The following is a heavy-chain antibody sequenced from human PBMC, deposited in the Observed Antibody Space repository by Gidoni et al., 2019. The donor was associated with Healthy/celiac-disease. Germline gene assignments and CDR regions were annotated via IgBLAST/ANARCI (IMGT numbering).Heavy chain of an antibody. D-gene: IGHD6-19*01. V-gene: IGHV7-4-1*02. Sequence: QVQLVQSGSELKKPGASVKVSCTASGYTFTSYAMNWVRQAPGQGLEWMGWINTNTGNPTYAQGFTGRFVFSLDTSVSTAYLQISSLKAEDTAVYYCARVGSSGWYLGEYYFDYWGQGTLVTVSS. J-gene: IGHJ4*02. CDR2: INTNTGNP. CDR1: GYTFTSYA. CDR3: ARVGSSGWYLGEYYFDY.